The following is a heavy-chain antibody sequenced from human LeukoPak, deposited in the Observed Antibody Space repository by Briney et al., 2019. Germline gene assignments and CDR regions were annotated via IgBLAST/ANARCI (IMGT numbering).Heavy chain of an antibody. CDR1: GFTVSASF. Sequence: GGSLRLSCAVSGFTVSASFMSWVRQAPGKGREWVSLIYRVGSTYYADSVKGRFTISRDNAKNSLYLQMNSLRAEDTAVYYCARALMYSSARVWGYWGQGTLVTVSS. V-gene: IGHV3-66*01. J-gene: IGHJ4*02. CDR2: IYRVGST. D-gene: IGHD6-25*01. CDR3: ARALMYSSARVWGY.